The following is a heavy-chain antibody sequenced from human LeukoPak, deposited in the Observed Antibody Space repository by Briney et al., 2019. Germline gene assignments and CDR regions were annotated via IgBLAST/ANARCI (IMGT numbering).Heavy chain of an antibody. V-gene: IGHV3-23*01. Sequence: GGSLRLSCAASGFTFSSYAMSWVRQAPGKGLEWVSAISGSGGTTYYADSVKGRFTISRDNSKNTLDLQMNSLRAEDTAVYYCAEDGVVVTAPPYYFDYWGQGTLVTVSS. CDR2: ISGSGGTT. CDR1: GFTFSSYA. J-gene: IGHJ4*02. D-gene: IGHD2-21*02. CDR3: AEDGVVVTAPPYYFDY.